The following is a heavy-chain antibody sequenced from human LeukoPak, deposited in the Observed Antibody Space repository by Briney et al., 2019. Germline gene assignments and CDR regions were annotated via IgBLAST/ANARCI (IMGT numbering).Heavy chain of an antibody. D-gene: IGHD3-22*01. Sequence: GGSLRLSCAASGFTFSSYSMNWVRQAPGKGLEWVSSLSSSSTHIYYADSVRGRFTISRDNAKNSLYLQMNSLRAEDTAVYYCARDKISYYDSSGTTQWGYWGQGTLVTVSS. CDR2: LSSSSTHI. J-gene: IGHJ4*02. CDR3: ARDKISYYDSSGTTQWGY. CDR1: GFTFSSYS. V-gene: IGHV3-21*01.